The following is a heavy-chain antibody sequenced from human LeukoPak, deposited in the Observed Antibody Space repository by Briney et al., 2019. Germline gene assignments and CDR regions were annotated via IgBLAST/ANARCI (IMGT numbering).Heavy chain of an antibody. D-gene: IGHD3-16*01. CDR1: GDSVSSSY. V-gene: IGHV4-59*02. Sequence: SETLSLTCSVSGDSVSSSYLSWIRQPPGKGLEWVGYISYTADSNYNPSVKSRVTISTYTSKNQFSLTLSSVTATDTAVYYCATFSHWGSYRARWGQGTLVSVPS. J-gene: IGHJ1*01. CDR3: ATFSHWGSYRAR. CDR2: ISYTADS.